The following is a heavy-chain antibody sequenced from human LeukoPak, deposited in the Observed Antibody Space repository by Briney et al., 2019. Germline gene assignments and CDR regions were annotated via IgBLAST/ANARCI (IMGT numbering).Heavy chain of an antibody. V-gene: IGHV4-39*01. Sequence: SETLSLTCTVSGASISTHYWSWVRQPPGKGLEWIGSIYRRGSTSYNPSLKSRVTVSEDMSKNHFSLRLSSVTAADTAVYYCARHVQDLGIKVWGQGTTVTVSS. CDR3: ARHVQDLGIKV. J-gene: IGHJ6*02. CDR1: GASISTHY. CDR2: IYRRGST.